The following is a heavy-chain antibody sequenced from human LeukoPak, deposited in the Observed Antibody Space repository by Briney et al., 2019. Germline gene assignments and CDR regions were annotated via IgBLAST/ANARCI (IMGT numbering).Heavy chain of an antibody. CDR3: AKGGFHCSGGSCYEGGWFDP. Sequence: GGSLRLSCAASGFTFDDYAMHWVRQAPGKGLEWVSGISWNSGSIGYADSVKGRFTISRDNAKNSLYLQMNSLRAEDTALYYCAKGGFHCSGGSCYEGGWFDPWGQGTLVTVSS. CDR1: GFTFDDYA. CDR2: ISWNSGSI. J-gene: IGHJ5*02. D-gene: IGHD2-15*01. V-gene: IGHV3-9*01.